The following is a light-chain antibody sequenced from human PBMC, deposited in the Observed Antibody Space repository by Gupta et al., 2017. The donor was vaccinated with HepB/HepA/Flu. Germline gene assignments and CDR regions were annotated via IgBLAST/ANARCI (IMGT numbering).Light chain of an antibody. Sequence: QSALTQPPSASGPPGQSVTISCTGTSSDVGHFKYVSWYQQHPGKAPKTLIYEVSKRPSGVPDRFSGSKSENTASLTVSGLQAEDEADYYCSSDAGSNNWVFGGGTKLTVL. CDR3: SSDAGSNNWV. V-gene: IGLV2-8*01. J-gene: IGLJ3*02. CDR1: SSDVGHFKY. CDR2: EVS.